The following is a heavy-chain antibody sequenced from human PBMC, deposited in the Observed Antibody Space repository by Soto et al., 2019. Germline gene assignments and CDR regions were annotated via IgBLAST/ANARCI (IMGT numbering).Heavy chain of an antibody. D-gene: IGHD2-15*01. J-gene: IGHJ5*02. CDR3: ARSFASGYCSGGSSPSGWFAP. CDR1: GGSISSYY. Sequence: SETLSLTCTVSGGSISSYYWSWIRQPPGKGLEWIGYMYNTGSTIYNPSLKSRVTISVDTSKNQFSLKLSSVTAADPAVYYCARSFASGYCSGGSSPSGWFAPWAQGTLVTVSS. CDR2: MYNTGST. V-gene: IGHV4-4*08.